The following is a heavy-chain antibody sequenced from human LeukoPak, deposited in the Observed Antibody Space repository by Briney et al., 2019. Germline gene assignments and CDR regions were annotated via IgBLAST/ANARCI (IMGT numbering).Heavy chain of an antibody. J-gene: IGHJ6*03. CDR1: GGSISSCNW. V-gene: IGHV4-4*02. CDR3: ARHPGYYYYYMDV. CDR2: IHHSGST. Sequence: SEILSLTCAVSGGSISSCNWWSWVRQPPGKGLEWIGEIHHSGSTYYNPSLKSRVTISVDTSKNQFSLKLSSVTAADTAVYYCARHPGYYYYYMDVWGKGTTVTIPS.